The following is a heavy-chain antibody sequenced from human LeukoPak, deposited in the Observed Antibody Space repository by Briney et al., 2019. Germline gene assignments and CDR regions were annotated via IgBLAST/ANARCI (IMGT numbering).Heavy chain of an antibody. J-gene: IGHJ4*02. Sequence: SETLSLTCTVSGGSISSSSYYWGWIRQPPGKGLEWIGSIYYSGSTYYNPSLTSRVTISVEVYKHQFSLKLSSVTAADTAVYYCARRGSYSSSFGYFDYGGQGTGVSVS. CDR1: GGSISSSSYY. CDR3: ARRGSYSSSFGYFDY. CDR2: IYYSGST. V-gene: IGHV4-39*01. D-gene: IGHD6-13*01.